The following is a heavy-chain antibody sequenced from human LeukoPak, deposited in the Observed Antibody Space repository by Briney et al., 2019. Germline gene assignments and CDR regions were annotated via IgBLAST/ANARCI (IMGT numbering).Heavy chain of an antibody. CDR2: IYYSGST. CDR3: ARDQGRWLVRTFDY. J-gene: IGHJ4*02. CDR1: DGSISSSSYY. Sequence: SETLSLTCTVSDGSISSSSYYWGWIRQPPGKGLEWIGNIYYSGSTYYNPSLKSRVTISVDTSKNQFSLKLSSVTAADTAVYYCARDQGRWLVRTFDYWGQGTLATVSS. V-gene: IGHV4-39*07. D-gene: IGHD6-19*01.